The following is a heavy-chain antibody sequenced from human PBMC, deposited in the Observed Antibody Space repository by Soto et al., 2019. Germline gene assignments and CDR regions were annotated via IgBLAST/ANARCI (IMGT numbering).Heavy chain of an antibody. CDR2: IYHTGAT. CDR3: ARVISSRDEYFDF. V-gene: IGHV4-30-2*01. CDR1: GGSITTSDYS. D-gene: IGHD6-19*01. Sequence: QLQLQESGSGLVKSSQTLSLTCTVSGGSITTSDYSWSWIRQPPGRGLEWIGSIYHTGATHYIPSLKSRLTMSLDKSKNHFSLDLTSVTAADTALYYCARVISSRDEYFDFWGQGTRVTVSP. J-gene: IGHJ4*02.